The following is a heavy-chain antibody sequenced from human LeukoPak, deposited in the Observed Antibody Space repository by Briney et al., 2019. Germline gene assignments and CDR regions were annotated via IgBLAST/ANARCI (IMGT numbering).Heavy chain of an antibody. D-gene: IGHD3-9*01. CDR3: ARSHGEVGILTGSC. Sequence: SQTLSLTCDVSGGSISTIGYSWSWIRQPPGKGLEWIGYIYQSGSSSYNPSLQSRVTISIDRSKNQFSLKLSSVTAADTAVYYCARSHGEVGILTGSCWGQGTLVTVSS. CDR2: IYQSGSS. CDR1: GGSISTIGYS. V-gene: IGHV4-30-2*01. J-gene: IGHJ4*02.